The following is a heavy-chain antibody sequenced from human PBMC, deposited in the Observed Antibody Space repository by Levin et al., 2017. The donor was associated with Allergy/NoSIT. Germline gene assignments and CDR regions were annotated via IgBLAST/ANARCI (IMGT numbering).Heavy chain of an antibody. Sequence: GASVKVSCKASGYTFTSYDINWVRQATGQGLEWMGWMNPDSADTGYAQKFQGRVTMTRDTSISTAYLELSGLRSEDTAVYYCARGSYNTYYYGVDVWGQGTTVSVSS. D-gene: IGHD1-14*01. CDR3: ARGSYNTYYYGVDV. V-gene: IGHV1-8*01. CDR1: GYTFTSYD. J-gene: IGHJ6*02. CDR2: MNPDSADT.